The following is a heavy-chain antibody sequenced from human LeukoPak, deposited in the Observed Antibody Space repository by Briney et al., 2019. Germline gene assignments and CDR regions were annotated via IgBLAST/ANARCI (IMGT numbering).Heavy chain of an antibody. CDR2: VYYSGST. V-gene: IGHV4-39*01. J-gene: IGHJ5*02. CDR3: ARHYTNPGFDP. Sequence: PSETLSLTCTVSGGSISNSATYYWGWVRQPPGKGLEWIGSVYYSGSTYYNPSLKSRLMISVDTSKNQFSLKLSSVAAADTAVYYCARHYTNPGFDPWGQGTLVTVSS. CDR1: GGSISNSATYY. D-gene: IGHD1-14*01.